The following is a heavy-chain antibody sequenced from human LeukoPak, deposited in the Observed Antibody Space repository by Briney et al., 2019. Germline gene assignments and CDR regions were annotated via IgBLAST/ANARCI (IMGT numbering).Heavy chain of an antibody. CDR2: ISSSSSTI. Sequence: PGGSLRLSCAASGFTFSSYSMNWVRQAPGKGLEWVSYISSSSSTIYYADSVKGRFTISRDNAKNSLYLQMNSMRAEDTAVYYCARGRGQFDPWGQGTLVTVSS. V-gene: IGHV3-48*01. D-gene: IGHD3-16*01. CDR3: ARGRGQFDP. CDR1: GFTFSSYS. J-gene: IGHJ5*02.